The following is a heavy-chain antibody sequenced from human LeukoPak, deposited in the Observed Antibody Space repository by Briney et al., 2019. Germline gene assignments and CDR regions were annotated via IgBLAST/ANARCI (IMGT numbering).Heavy chain of an antibody. D-gene: IGHD3-10*01. CDR1: GYTFTGYY. Sequence: ASVKVSCKASGYTFTGYYMHWVRQAPGQGLEWMGWINPNSGGTNYAQKFQGRVTMTRDTSISTAYMELSSLRSDVTAFYYCAKSSHGSGTNWFDPWGQGTLVTVSS. CDR3: AKSSHGSGTNWFDP. CDR2: INPNSGGT. J-gene: IGHJ5*02. V-gene: IGHV1-2*02.